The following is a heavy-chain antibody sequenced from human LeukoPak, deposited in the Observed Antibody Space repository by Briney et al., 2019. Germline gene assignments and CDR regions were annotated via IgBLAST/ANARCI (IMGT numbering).Heavy chain of an antibody. CDR2: ITGSGGST. V-gene: IGHV3-23*01. D-gene: IGHD4-17*01. CDR1: GFTFSSYA. J-gene: IGHJ4*02. Sequence: TGGSLRLSCAASGFTFSSYAMSWVRQAPGKGLEWVSSITGSGGSTYYADSVKGRFTISRDNSKNTLDLQMNSLRAEDTAVYYCAKDQTVTTLAGDYWGQGTLVTVSS. CDR3: AKDQTVTTLAGDY.